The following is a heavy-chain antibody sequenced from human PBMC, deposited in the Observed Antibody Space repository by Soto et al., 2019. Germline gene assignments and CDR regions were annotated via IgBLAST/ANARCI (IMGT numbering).Heavy chain of an antibody. CDR2: IGPESGAT. CDR3: GRGRSGQIVVFY. D-gene: IGHD5-12*01. V-gene: IGHV1-2*02. CDR1: GYTFTGHY. Sequence: ASVKVSCKASGYTFTGHYIHWVRQAPEQGPEWMGEIGPESGATRYAQKFQGRVTMTRDMSVTTVYMELNNLSPDDTAVYYCGRGRSGQIVVFYWGQGTPVTVSS. J-gene: IGHJ4*02.